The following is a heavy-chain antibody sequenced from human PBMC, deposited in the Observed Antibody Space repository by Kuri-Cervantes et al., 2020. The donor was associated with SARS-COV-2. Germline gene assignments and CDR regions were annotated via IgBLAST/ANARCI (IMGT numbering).Heavy chain of an antibody. CDR2: IKCDGSEK. CDR1: GFTFSSSW. Sequence: GGSLRLSCAASGFTFSSSWMHWVCQAPEKGLEWVADIKCDGSEKYYVDSVKGRLTISRDNAKNSLYLQVNSLRAEDMAVYYCARARMAGPFDYWGQGTLVTVSS. D-gene: IGHD5-24*01. J-gene: IGHJ4*02. CDR3: ARARMAGPFDY. V-gene: IGHV3-52*01.